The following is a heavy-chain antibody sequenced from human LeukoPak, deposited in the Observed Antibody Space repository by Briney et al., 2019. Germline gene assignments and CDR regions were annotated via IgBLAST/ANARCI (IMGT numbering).Heavy chain of an antibody. Sequence: SVKVSRKASGGTFSRYAISWVRQAPGQGLEWMGGIIPMFGIANYAQKFQGRVTITADESTSTAYMELSSLRSEDTAVYYCARDRPYTGGWRGFDYWGQGTLVTVSS. D-gene: IGHD6-19*01. J-gene: IGHJ4*02. V-gene: IGHV1-69*01. CDR2: IIPMFGIA. CDR1: GGTFSRYA. CDR3: ARDRPYTGGWRGFDY.